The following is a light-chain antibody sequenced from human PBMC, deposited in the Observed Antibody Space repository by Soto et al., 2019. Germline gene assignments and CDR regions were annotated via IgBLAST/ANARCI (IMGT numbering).Light chain of an antibody. CDR2: DVS. V-gene: IGKV1-5*01. CDR3: QQYKVYPYT. J-gene: IGKJ2*01. Sequence: DIQMTQSPSTLSASIGDRVTITCRASQSINGRLAWYQQKPGRPPKLLIYDVSFLGSGVPSRFSGSGSGTDFNLTISSLWPDDFATFYCQQYKVYPYTFGQGTRLDIQ. CDR1: QSINGR.